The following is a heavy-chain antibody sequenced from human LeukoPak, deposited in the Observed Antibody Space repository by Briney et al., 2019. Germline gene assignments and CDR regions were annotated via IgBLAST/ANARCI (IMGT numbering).Heavy chain of an antibody. CDR2: INPNSGYT. Sequence: ASVKVSCKASGYTFTDYYIHWVRQAPGQGLEWMGGINPNSGYTKYPQKFQGRVAVTRDTSINTAYMDLTGLTSDDTGIYYCARAESMFYGDYFDDWGQGTLVTVSS. D-gene: IGHD4-17*01. CDR3: ARAESMFYGDYFDD. V-gene: IGHV1-2*02. J-gene: IGHJ4*02. CDR1: GYTFTDYY.